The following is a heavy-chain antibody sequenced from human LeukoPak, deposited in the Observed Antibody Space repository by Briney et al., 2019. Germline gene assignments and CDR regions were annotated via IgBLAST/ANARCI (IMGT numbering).Heavy chain of an antibody. J-gene: IGHJ4*02. Sequence: GASVKVSCKASGYTFIAYYMHWVRQAPGQGLEWMGWINPNSGGTNYAQKFQGRVTMTRDTSISTAYMELSRLRSDDTAVYYCARNRYSGYDYLFSMGYWGQGTLVTVSS. CDR2: INPNSGGT. CDR1: GYTFIAYY. D-gene: IGHD5-12*01. V-gene: IGHV1-2*02. CDR3: ARNRYSGYDYLFSMGY.